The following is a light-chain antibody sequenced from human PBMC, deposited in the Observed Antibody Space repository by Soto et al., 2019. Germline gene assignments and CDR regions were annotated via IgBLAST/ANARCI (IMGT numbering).Light chain of an antibody. Sequence: EIVLTQSPATLSFSPGERATLSCRASQSVSSYLAWYQQKPGQAPRLLIYDASNRATGIPARFSGSGSGTDFTLTISSLEPEDFAVYYCQQRRGTFGQGTKVDNK. V-gene: IGKV3-11*01. CDR1: QSVSSY. J-gene: IGKJ1*01. CDR2: DAS. CDR3: QQRRGT.